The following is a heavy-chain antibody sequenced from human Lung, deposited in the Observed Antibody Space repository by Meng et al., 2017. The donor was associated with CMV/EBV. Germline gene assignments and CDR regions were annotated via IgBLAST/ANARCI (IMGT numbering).Heavy chain of an antibody. V-gene: IGHV4-38-2*01. J-gene: IGHJ6*01. CDR2: CDSGDT. D-gene: IGHD2-2*01. CDR1: GHSISSDYF. CDR3: VRHIIVVPARGYGVDV. Sequence: SXTLSLXCHVSGHSISSDYFWGWVRQSPGTGLEWVGICDSGDTFYNPSLKSRVAISVDTSANKFSLTLRSVTSAEPAVYYCVRHIIVVPARGYGVDVWGQGNXVNGAS.